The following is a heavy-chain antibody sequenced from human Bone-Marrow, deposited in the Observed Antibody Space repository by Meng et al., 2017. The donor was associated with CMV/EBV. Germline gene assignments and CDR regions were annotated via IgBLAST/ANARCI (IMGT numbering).Heavy chain of an antibody. CDR1: GFTFSSYS. J-gene: IGHJ6*02. Sequence: GGSLRLSCAASGFTFSSYSMNWVRQAPGKGLEWVSSISSSSSYIYYADSVKGRFTISRDNAKNSLYLQMNSLRAEDTAVYYCARGGHWLITPVDYYGMDVWGQRTTVTVSS. V-gene: IGHV3-21*01. CDR2: ISSSSSYI. CDR3: ARGGHWLITPVDYYGMDV. D-gene: IGHD3-22*01.